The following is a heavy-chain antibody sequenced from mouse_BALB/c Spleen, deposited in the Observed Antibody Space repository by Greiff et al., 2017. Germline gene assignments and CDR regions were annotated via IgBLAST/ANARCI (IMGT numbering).Heavy chain of an antibody. V-gene: IGHV1S137*01. J-gene: IGHJ4*01. Sequence: QVQLQQSGAELVRPGVSVKISCKGSGYTFTDYAMHWVKQSHAKSLEWIGVISTYYGDASYNQKFKGKATVPVDNSSSTAYMGLARLASEDSAIYYCAREGHGAMDYWGQGTSVTVSS. CDR2: ISTYYGDA. CDR3: AREGHGAMDY. CDR1: GYTFTDYA. D-gene: IGHD3-3*01.